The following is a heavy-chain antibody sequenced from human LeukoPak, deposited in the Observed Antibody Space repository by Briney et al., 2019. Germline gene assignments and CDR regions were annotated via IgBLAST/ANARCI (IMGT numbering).Heavy chain of an antibody. J-gene: IGHJ4*02. CDR3: VKPHYDSGTFLVYFDY. V-gene: IGHV1-2*06. CDR2: INPNSGGT. D-gene: IGHD3-10*01. CDR1: GYTFNGYY. Sequence: ASVKVSCKASGYTFNGYYIHWVRQAPGQGLEWMGRINPNSGGTNFAQKFQGRVTMTRDTSINTAYMELSRLRSDDTAVYYCVKPHYDSGTFLVYFDYWGQGTLVTVSS.